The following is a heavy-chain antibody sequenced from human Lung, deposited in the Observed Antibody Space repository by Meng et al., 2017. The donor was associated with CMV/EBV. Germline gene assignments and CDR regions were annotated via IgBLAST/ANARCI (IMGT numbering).Heavy chain of an antibody. J-gene: IGHJ2*01. CDR1: GFTFSRYW. V-gene: IGHV3-74*01. CDR2: ISSDGTTT. Sequence: GEXXKISCAASGFTFSRYWMHWVRQAPGEGLVWVSGISSDGTTTTYADSVRGRFTFSRDNAKNTLYLQMNSLRAEDTAVYYCARVPWYFDLWGRGTLVTVSS. CDR3: ARVPWYFDL.